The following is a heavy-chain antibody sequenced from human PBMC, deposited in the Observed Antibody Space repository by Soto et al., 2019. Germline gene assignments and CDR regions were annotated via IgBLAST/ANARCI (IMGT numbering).Heavy chain of an antibody. CDR2: IDPSDSYT. D-gene: IGHD4-17*01. V-gene: IGHV5-10-1*01. CDR3: ARRIRSPSGLSHGMDV. J-gene: IGHJ6*02. CDR1: GYSFTNYW. Sequence: GESLKISCKGSGYSFTNYWISWVRQMPGKGLEWMGRIDPSDSYTNYSPSFQGHVTISADKSISTAYLQWSSLKASDTAMYFCARRIRSPSGLSHGMDVWGQGTTATVSS.